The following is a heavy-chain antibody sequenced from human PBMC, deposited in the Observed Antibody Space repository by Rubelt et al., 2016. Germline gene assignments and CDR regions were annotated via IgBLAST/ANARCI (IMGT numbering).Heavy chain of an antibody. CDR1: GGSISDYY. V-gene: IGHV4-59*01. CDR2: IYYSGST. CDR3: ARDSRLSYTWYFDL. D-gene: IGHD3-10*01. J-gene: IGHJ2*01. Sequence: QLQLQESGPGLVKPSETLSLTCTVSGGSISDYYWNWIRQAPGQGLELIGYIYYSGSTNYNPSLKSRITMSVATSKNQFSLKLSSVTAADTAVYYCARDSRLSYTWYFDLWGRGTLVTVSS.